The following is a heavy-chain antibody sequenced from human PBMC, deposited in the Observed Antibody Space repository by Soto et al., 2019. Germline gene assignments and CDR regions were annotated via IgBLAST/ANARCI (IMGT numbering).Heavy chain of an antibody. D-gene: IGHD3-9*01. CDR1: GYTFTSYG. V-gene: IGHV1-18*01. Sequence: ASVTVSCKASGYTFTSYGISWVRQAPGQGLEWMGWISAYNGNTNYAQKLQGRVTMTTDTSTSTAYMELRSLRSDDTAVYYCARPILNYDILTGYYDWGQGTLVTVSS. J-gene: IGHJ4*02. CDR3: ARPILNYDILTGYYD. CDR2: ISAYNGNT.